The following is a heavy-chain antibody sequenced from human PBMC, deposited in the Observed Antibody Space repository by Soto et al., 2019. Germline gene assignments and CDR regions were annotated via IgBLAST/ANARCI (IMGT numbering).Heavy chain of an antibody. CDR2: VWHSGST. D-gene: IGHD4-17*01. CDR1: SVSISTSYW. V-gene: IGHV4-4*02. J-gene: IGHJ4*02. CDR3: ARGGDYRFDY. Sequence: QVQLQESGPGLVKPSETLSLTCAVSSVSISTSYWWSWVRQPPGKGLEWIGEVWHSGSTNYNPSLKSRVTMSVDKSKNQFALKLSSLTAADTAVYYCARGGDYRFDYWGQGTLVTVSS.